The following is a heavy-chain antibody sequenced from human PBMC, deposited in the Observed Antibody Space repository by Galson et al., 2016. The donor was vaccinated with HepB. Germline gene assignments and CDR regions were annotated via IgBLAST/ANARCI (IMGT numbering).Heavy chain of an antibody. CDR3: EGYSDPFDI. D-gene: IGHD3-22*01. Sequence: SLRLSCAASGFSVSGKYMSWARQAPGKGLEWVSAIFSGGATYYRDSVKGRFTISRDRSKNTLYLQMNNLRAEDTAIYYCEGYSDPFDIWGQGTMVTVSP. CDR1: GFSVSGKY. V-gene: IGHV3-53*01. J-gene: IGHJ3*02. CDR2: IFSGGAT.